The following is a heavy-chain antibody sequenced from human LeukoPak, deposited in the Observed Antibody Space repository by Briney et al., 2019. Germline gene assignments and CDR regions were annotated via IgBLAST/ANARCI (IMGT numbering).Heavy chain of an antibody. Sequence: GGSLRLSCAASGFSFSSYGMNWVRQAPGQGLEWVSYIDPTGRSVYYADSVKGLFTVSRDNANHSVFLQMNSLRDDDTAVYFCARIGAAGRWSDYWGQGTLVTVSS. J-gene: IGHJ4*02. CDR2: IDPTGRSV. V-gene: IGHV3-48*02. CDR3: ARIGAAGRWSDY. CDR1: GFSFSSYG. D-gene: IGHD6-13*01.